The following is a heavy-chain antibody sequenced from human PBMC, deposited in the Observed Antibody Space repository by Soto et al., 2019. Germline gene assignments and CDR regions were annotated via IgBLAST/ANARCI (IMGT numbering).Heavy chain of an antibody. CDR1: GFTFSSYA. V-gene: IGHV3-64*01. D-gene: IGHD2-15*01. Sequence: EVQLVESGGGLVQPGGSLRLSCAASGFTFSSYAMHWVRQAPGKGLEYVSAISSNGGSTYYANSVKGRFTISRDNSKNTLYLQMGSLRAEDMAVYYCARETHGGSYYLCPFDIWGQGTMVTVSS. CDR2: ISSNGGST. J-gene: IGHJ3*02. CDR3: ARETHGGSYYLCPFDI.